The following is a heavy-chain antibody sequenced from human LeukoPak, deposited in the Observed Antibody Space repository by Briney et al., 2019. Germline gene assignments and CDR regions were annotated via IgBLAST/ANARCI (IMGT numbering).Heavy chain of an antibody. CDR1: GGSISSYY. V-gene: IGHV4-59*08. CDR3: ATRDCSSTSCSYYYGMDV. Sequence: QPSETLSLTCTVSGGSISSYYWSWIRQPPGKGLEWIGYIYYSGSTNYNPSLKSRVTISVDTSKNQFSLKLSSVTAADTAVYYCATRDCSSTSCSYYYGMDVWGQGTTVTVSS. D-gene: IGHD2-2*01. CDR2: IYYSGST. J-gene: IGHJ6*02.